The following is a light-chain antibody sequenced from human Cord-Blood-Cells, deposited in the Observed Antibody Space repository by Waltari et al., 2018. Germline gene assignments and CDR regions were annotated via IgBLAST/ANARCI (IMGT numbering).Light chain of an antibody. V-gene: IGLV1-40*01. J-gene: IGLJ3*02. CDR1: SANIGAGYD. Sequence: QSVLTQPPSVSGAPGQRVTISCTGTSANIGAGYDVPCYQQLPGTAPKLLIYGNSNRPSGVPDRFSGSKSGTSASLAITGLQAEDEADYYGQSYDSSLSGSVFGGGTKLTVL. CDR2: GNS. CDR3: QSYDSSLSGSV.